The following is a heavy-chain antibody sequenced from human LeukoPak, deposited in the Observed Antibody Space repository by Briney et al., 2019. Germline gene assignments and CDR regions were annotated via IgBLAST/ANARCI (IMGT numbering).Heavy chain of an antibody. D-gene: IGHD6-19*01. J-gene: IGHJ4*02. Sequence: SGGSLRLSCAAAGFTFSGYDMHWVRQAPGKGLEWVSFIRSDGSNKYYADSVKGRFTISRDNSKNTLYLQMNSLRAEDTAVYYCAKDRDTDSSGWYDLNYWGQGTLVTVSS. CDR3: AKDRDTDSSGWYDLNY. V-gene: IGHV3-30*02. CDR2: IRSDGSNK. CDR1: GFTFSGYD.